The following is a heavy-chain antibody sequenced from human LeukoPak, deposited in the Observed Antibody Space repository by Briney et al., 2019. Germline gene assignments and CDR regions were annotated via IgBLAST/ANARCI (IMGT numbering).Heavy chain of an antibody. J-gene: IGHJ3*02. CDR3: ARGLRNTDTFDI. Sequence: PGGSLRLSCAASGFIFSNYGMHWVRQAPGKGLEWVAVIWYDGSNKYYADSGKGRFTISRDNSKNTVYLQMNSLRAEDTAVYYCARGLRNTDTFDIWGQGTMVTVSS. V-gene: IGHV3-33*01. CDR1: GFIFSNYG. CDR2: IWYDGSNK.